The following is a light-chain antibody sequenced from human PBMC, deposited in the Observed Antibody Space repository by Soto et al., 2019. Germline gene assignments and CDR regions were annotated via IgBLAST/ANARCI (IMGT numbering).Light chain of an antibody. CDR3: QQRSNWPGT. V-gene: IGKV3-11*01. J-gene: IGKJ1*01. CDR1: QSVSSY. Sequence: EIVLTQSPATLSLSPGERATLSCRASQSVSSYLAWYQQKPGQAPRLLIYDASNRATGIPARFSGSGSGTDYTRTISSLAPADFAVYYCQQRSNWPGTFGQGTKVEIK. CDR2: DAS.